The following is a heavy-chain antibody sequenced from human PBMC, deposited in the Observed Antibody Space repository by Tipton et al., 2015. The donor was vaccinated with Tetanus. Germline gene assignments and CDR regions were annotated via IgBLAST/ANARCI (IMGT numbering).Heavy chain of an antibody. Sequence: GLVKPSETLSLTCTVSRGPISSYYWSWIRQPAGKGLEWIGHISNGNADYAPSLKSRVSPSVDTSKNQFSLELRFVTAADTAVYYCARGITDGYNRRFDYWGQGTLVAVSS. J-gene: IGHJ4*02. CDR2: ISNGNA. CDR3: ARGITDGYNRRFDY. D-gene: IGHD5-24*01. CDR1: RGPISSYY. V-gene: IGHV4-4*07.